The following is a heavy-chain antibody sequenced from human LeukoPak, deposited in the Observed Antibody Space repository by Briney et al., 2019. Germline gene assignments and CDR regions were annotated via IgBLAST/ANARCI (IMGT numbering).Heavy chain of an antibody. CDR3: ARGRPHGNDY. Sequence: QTGGSLRLSCAASGFTFSSYWMNWVRQAPGKGLVWVSRIASDGSSTTYADSVKGRFSISRDNAKNTLYLQMNRLRVEDTAVYYCARGRPHGNDYWGQGTLVTVSS. D-gene: IGHD4-23*01. V-gene: IGHV3-74*01. CDR2: IASDGSST. CDR1: GFTFSSYW. J-gene: IGHJ4*02.